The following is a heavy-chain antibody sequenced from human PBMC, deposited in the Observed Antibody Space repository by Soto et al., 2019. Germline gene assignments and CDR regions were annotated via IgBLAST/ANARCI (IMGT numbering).Heavy chain of an antibody. J-gene: IGHJ4*02. Sequence: GGSLRLSCAGSGFVFGDYAVSWFRQNPGKGLECVGFIRSEAYGGTADYAASVRGRFTISREDYKSVAYLQMDSLKTEDTGVYYCTTIPRNRSGDPFNCWGQGTLVTVSS. V-gene: IGHV3-49*03. CDR1: GFVFGDYA. CDR3: TTIPRNRSGDPFNC. D-gene: IGHD2-21*02. CDR2: IRSEAYGGTA.